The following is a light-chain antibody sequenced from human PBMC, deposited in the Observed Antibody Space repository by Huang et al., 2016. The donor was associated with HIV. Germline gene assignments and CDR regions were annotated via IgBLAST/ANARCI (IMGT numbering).Light chain of an antibody. J-gene: IGKJ1*01. CDR3: QQYNSWPPWT. CDR1: QSIGN. CDR2: GAS. V-gene: IGKV3-15*01. Sequence: EIVVTQSPVTLSASPGETVTLSCRASQSIGNLAWYQQKPGQAPRLLIYGASTRVIGNPDRVSGSGSGTEFTLTISSLQSEDFAVYFCQQYNSWPPWTFGQGTKVDIK.